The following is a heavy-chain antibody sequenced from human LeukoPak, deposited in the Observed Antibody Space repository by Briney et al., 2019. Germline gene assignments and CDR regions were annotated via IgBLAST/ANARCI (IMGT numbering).Heavy chain of an antibody. D-gene: IGHD2-2*01. V-gene: IGHV3-23*01. CDR2: VTGRSRYT. CDR1: GFNFSNYA. CDR3: AKDRSSSTSCSNY. Sequence: GGSLRLSCAASGFNFSNYAMSCVPQAPGKGVEWVSVVTGRSRYTYYADSVRGRFTISRDNSKNILYLEMNSLRVEDTAIYCCAKDRSSSTSCSNYWGQGTLVTVSS. J-gene: IGHJ4*02.